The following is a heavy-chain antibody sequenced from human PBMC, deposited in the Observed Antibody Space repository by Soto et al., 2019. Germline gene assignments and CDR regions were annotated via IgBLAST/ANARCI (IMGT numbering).Heavy chain of an antibody. CDR2: ISAYNGNT. Sequence: ASVKVSCKASGYTFTSYGISWVRQAPGQGLECMGWISAYNGNTNYAQKLQGRVTMTTDTSTSTAYMELRSLRSDDTAVYYCARDRSGSYYDYYYYYGMDVWGQGTTVTVSS. CDR1: GYTFTSYG. D-gene: IGHD1-26*01. CDR3: ARDRSGSYYDYYYYYGMDV. V-gene: IGHV1-18*01. J-gene: IGHJ6*02.